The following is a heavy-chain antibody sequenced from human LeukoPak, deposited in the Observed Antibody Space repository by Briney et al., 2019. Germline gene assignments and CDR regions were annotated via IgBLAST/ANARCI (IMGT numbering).Heavy chain of an antibody. D-gene: IGHD1-26*01. Sequence: SETLSLTCTVSGGSTSSYYWSWIRQPAGKGLEWIGRIYTSGSTNYNPSLKSRVTMSVDTSKNQFSLKLSSVTAADTAVYYCARDSIARLVGATRRGYYYYYYMDVWGKGTTVTVSS. CDR2: IYTSGST. CDR1: GGSTSSYY. V-gene: IGHV4-4*07. J-gene: IGHJ6*03. CDR3: ARDSIARLVGATRRGYYYYYYMDV.